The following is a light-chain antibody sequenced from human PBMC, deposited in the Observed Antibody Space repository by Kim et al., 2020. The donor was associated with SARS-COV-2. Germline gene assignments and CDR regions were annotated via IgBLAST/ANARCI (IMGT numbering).Light chain of an antibody. CDR2: YDG. J-gene: IGLJ1*01. V-gene: IGLV3-21*04. CDR3: QVWDSYSDPEI. Sequence: APGRTAMSTGGGNSVESKSVQWYEEQPGPAPVLVIYYDGDRPSGIPERFSGSNAGNTATLTISRVEAGDEADYDCQVWDSYSDPEIFGAGTKVTVL. CDR1: SVESKS.